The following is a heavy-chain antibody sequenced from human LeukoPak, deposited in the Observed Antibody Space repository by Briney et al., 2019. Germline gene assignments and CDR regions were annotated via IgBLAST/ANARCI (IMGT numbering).Heavy chain of an antibody. V-gene: IGHV3-21*01. J-gene: IGHJ3*01. Sequence: GGSLRLSCAASGFTSSTYDMHWVRQAPGKGLEWVSYIGTRTTDTYFADSVRGRFTTSRDNAKNSLYLQMNSLRAEDTAVYYCARAPGVVYDAFDLWGQGTMVTVSS. CDR1: GFTSSTYD. CDR2: IGTRTTDT. D-gene: IGHD2-15*01. CDR3: ARAPGVVYDAFDL.